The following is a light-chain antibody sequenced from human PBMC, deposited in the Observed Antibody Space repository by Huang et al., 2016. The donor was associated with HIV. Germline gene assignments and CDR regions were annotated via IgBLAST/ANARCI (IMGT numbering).Light chain of an antibody. V-gene: IGKV1-5*03. J-gene: IGKJ2*01. CDR2: TAS. CDR3: QQYNRFYT. CDR1: QSVGNW. Sequence: DIQMTQSPSTLSASVGDRVTITCRASQSVGNWLAWYQQKPGQDPKLLIYTASTLQHGVPSRFSGSGSETEFTLTINSLQPDDFATYYCQQYNRFYTFGQGTRLDIK.